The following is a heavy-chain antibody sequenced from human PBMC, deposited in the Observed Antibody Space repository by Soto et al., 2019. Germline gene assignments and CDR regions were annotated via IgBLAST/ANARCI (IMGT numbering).Heavy chain of an antibody. CDR3: ARHGYNYGGGYFDY. J-gene: IGHJ4*02. Sequence: EVQLVESGGGLVQPGGSLRLSCAASGVTVSSNYMSWVRQAPGKGLEWVSVIYSGGSTYDADSVKGRFTISRDNSKNTLYLQMNSLSAEDTAVYYCARHGYNYGGGYFDYWGQGTLVTVSS. V-gene: IGHV3-66*04. D-gene: IGHD5-18*01. CDR1: GVTVSSNY. CDR2: IYSGGST.